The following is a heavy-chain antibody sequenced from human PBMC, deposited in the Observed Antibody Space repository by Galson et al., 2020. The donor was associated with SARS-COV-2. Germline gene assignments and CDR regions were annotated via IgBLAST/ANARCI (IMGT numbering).Heavy chain of an antibody. J-gene: IGHJ5*02. CDR2: IYYSGST. V-gene: IGHV4-59*08. D-gene: IGHD3-22*01. Sequence: SETLSLTCTVSGGSISSYYWSWIRQPPGKGLEWIGYIYYSGSTNYNPSLKSRVTISVDTSKNQFSLKLSSVTAADTAVYYCALGPQRLFPYARPGKGWFDPWGQGTLVTVSS. CDR3: ALGPQRLFPYARPGKGWFDP. CDR1: GGSISSYY.